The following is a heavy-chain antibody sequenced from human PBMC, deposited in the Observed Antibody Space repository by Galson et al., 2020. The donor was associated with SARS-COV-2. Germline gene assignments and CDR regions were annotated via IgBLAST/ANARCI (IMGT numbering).Heavy chain of an antibody. J-gene: IGHJ4*02. Sequence: GESLKISCATSGFTFSSAWMSLVRQAPGKGLEWVGRIKSKVDGETTDYGAPVKGRFTIFRDDSINTLYLQMNSLKIEDTAIYYCAIDVVDFAYTLDYWGPGTRVTVSS. CDR3: AIDVVDFAYTLDY. CDR1: GFTFSSAW. CDR2: IKSKVDGETT. D-gene: IGHD3-16*01. V-gene: IGHV3-15*01.